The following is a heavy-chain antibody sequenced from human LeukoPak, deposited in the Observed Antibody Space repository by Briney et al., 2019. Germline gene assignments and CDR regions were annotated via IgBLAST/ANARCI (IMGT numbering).Heavy chain of an antibody. CDR1: GFSFDDYA. D-gene: IGHD6-13*01. CDR2: ISWNSDSI. Sequence: GRSLRLSCAASGFSFDDYAMHWVRQAPGKGLEWVSGISWNSDSIGYADSVKGRFTISRDNAKNSLYLQMNSLRAEDTAVYYCARLYSSSWTADAFDIWGQGTMVTVSS. V-gene: IGHV3-9*01. J-gene: IGHJ3*02. CDR3: ARLYSSSWTADAFDI.